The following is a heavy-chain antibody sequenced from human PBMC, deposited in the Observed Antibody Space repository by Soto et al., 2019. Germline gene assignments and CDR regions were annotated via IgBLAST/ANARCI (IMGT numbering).Heavy chain of an antibody. D-gene: IGHD2-21*02. CDR3: AREIVTAGGNNYFDP. CDR1: GGTVASSHW. V-gene: IGHV4-4*01. Sequence: TLSLTCGVSGGTVASSHWWRWVRQSPGGGLEWIGNVYHTGDTDLNPSLQSRVTISVDKSNNQFSLRLNSLTAADTAVYFCAREIVTAGGNNYFDPWGPGTLVTVSS. J-gene: IGHJ5*02. CDR2: VYHTGDT.